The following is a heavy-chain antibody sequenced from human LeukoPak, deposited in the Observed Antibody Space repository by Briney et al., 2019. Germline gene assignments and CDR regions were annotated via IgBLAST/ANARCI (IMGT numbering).Heavy chain of an antibody. CDR2: ISGTSTYI. D-gene: IGHD6-19*01. CDR3: ARDREAGQGLDDY. V-gene: IGHV3-21*01. CDR1: GFTFSSYS. J-gene: IGHJ4*02. Sequence: GGSLRLSCAASGFTFSSYSMNWVRQAPGQGLEWVSSISGTSTYIYYADSVRGRFTIYRDNAKNSLYLQMNSLRAEDTAVYYCARDREAGQGLDDYWGQATLVTVSS.